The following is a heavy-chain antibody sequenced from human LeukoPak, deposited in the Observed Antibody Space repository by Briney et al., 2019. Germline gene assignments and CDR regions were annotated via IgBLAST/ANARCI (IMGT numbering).Heavy chain of an antibody. D-gene: IGHD2-21*02. V-gene: IGHV4-59*08. J-gene: IGHJ6*02. CDR3: AVRLPGNYGMDV. CDR1: GGSISSYY. CDR2: IYYSGST. Sequence: SETLSLTCTVSGGSISSYYWSWIRQPPGKGLERIGYIYYSGSTNYNPSLKSRVTISVDTSKNQFSLKLSSVTAADTAVYYCAVRLPGNYGMDVWGQGTTVTVSS.